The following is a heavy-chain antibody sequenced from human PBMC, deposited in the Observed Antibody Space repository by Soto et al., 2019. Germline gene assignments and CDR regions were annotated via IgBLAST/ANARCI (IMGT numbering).Heavy chain of an antibody. J-gene: IGHJ6*02. D-gene: IGHD3-22*01. CDR2: TNPSGGST. CDR3: ARAQDITMIAMRALANNYYGVDV. Sequence: QVQLVQSGAEVKKPGASVTVSCKASGYTFTSYYIHWVRLAPGQGLEWMGLTNPSGGSTTYAQKFQGRVTMTRDTSTRTVYMELSSLRSDDTAVYYCARAQDITMIAMRALANNYYGVDVWGQGTTVTVSS. CDR1: GYTFTSYY. V-gene: IGHV1-46*01.